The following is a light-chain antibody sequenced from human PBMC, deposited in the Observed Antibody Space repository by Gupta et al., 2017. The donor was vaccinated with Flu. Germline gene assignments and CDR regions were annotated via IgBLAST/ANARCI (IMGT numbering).Light chain of an antibody. V-gene: IGKV2-28*01. CDR1: QSLLHSNGYNY. Sequence: ISCRSSQSLLHSNGYNYLDWYLQKPGQSPQLLIYLGSNRASGVPDRFSGSGSGTDFTLKISRVEAEDVGVYYCMQALQTPVTFGQGTKVEIK. CDR3: MQALQTPVT. J-gene: IGKJ1*01. CDR2: LGS.